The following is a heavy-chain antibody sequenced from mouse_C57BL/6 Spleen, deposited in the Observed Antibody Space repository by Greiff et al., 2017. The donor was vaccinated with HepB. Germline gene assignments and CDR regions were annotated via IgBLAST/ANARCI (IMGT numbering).Heavy chain of an antibody. J-gene: IGHJ1*03. CDR3: AIGDSNYDWYVDV. V-gene: IGHV5-4*03. CDR1: GFTFSSYA. CDR2: ISDGGSYT. D-gene: IGHD2-5*01. Sequence: EVKVVDSGGGLVKPGGSLKLSCAASGFTFSSYAMSWVRQTPDKRLEWVATISDGGSYTYYPDNVKGRFTISRDNAKNNLYLQMSHLKSEDTDMYYCAIGDSNYDWYVDVWGTGTTVTVSS.